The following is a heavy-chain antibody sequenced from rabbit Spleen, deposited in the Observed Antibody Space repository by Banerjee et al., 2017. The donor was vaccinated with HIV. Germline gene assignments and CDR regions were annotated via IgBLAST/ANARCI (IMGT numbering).Heavy chain of an antibody. V-gene: IGHV1S7*01. CDR3: AREDVGGSYTL. CDR2: IDPVFGIT. J-gene: IGHJ4*01. D-gene: IGHD1-1*01. Sequence: QLKEYGGGLVQPGGSLKLSCKASGFTLSSYYMNWVRQAPGKGLELIGYIDPVFGITYYANWVNGRFSISRENAQNTVFLQMTSLSAADSATYFCAREDVGGSYTLWGQGTLVTVS. CDR1: GFTLSSYY.